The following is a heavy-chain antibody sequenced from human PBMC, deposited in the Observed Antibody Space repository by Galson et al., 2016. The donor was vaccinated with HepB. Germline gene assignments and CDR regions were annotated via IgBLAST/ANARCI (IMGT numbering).Heavy chain of an antibody. CDR1: GFTFSSYS. CDR3: ARDYSRGGACVDF. Sequence: SLRLSCAASGFTFSSYSMSWVRQTPGKGLEWVSYISGSMTTIYYADSVKGRFTISRDNARNSLYLQMNSLRAGDTALYYCARDYSRGGACVDFWGQGTLVTVSS. J-gene: IGHJ4*02. D-gene: IGHD2-21*02. CDR2: ISGSMTTI. V-gene: IGHV3-48*04.